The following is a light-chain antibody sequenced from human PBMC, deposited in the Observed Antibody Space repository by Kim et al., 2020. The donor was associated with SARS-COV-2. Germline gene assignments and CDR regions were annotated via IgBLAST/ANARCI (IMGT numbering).Light chain of an antibody. CDR1: QSVSNN. J-gene: IGKJ4*01. V-gene: IGKV3-15*01. Sequence: EIVMTQSPATLSASPGERATLSCRASQSVSNNLAWYQQKAGQAPRLLIYGASTRATGIPARFSGSGSGTTFTLTISSLQSEDFAVYYCQQYNKAPPLTFGGGTKVDIK. CDR3: QQYNKAPPLT. CDR2: GAS.